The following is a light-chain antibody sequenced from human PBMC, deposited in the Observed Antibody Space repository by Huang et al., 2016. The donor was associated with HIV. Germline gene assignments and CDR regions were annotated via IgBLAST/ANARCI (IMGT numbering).Light chain of an antibody. J-gene: IGKJ4*01. V-gene: IGKV1-39*01. CDR1: QRISSY. CDR3: QQSYSTFRA. CDR2: AAS. Sequence: DIQMTQSPSSLSASVGDRVTITCRASQRISSYLNWYQQKPGKAPNLLIYAASSLQSGVPSRFSGSGSGTDFTLTISSLQPEEFATYYCQQSYSTFRAFGGGTKVEIK.